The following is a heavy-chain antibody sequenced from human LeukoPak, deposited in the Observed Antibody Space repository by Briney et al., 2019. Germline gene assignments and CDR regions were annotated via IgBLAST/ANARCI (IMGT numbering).Heavy chain of an antibody. D-gene: IGHD2-15*01. CDR2: ISGSGGST. J-gene: IGHJ4*02. V-gene: IGHV3-23*01. CDR1: GFTFSSYG. Sequence: GGSLRLSCAASGFTFSSYGMSWVRQAPGKGLEWVSGISGSGGSTYYVDSVKGRFTISRDNSKNTLYLQMDSLTVEDTAIYYCAKGSISGVVLVPATCAPNDYWGQGTLVTVSS. CDR3: AKGSISGVVLVPATCAPNDY.